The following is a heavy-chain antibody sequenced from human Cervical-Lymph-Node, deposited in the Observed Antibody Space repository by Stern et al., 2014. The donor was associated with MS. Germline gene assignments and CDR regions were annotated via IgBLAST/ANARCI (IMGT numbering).Heavy chain of an antibody. CDR2: TVPSFERA. V-gene: IGHV1-69*01. D-gene: IGHD4-23*01. CDR1: GATFSTNG. CDR3: AREHHGGNFAA. J-gene: IGHJ5*02. Sequence: VQLVESGAEVKKPGSSVKVSCKVSGATFSTNGISWVRQGPGQGLEWMGATVPSFERANYAQRYRGRVTITADESTSTAYMELTSLRPDDTGVYYCAREHHGGNFAAWGQGTLVTVSS.